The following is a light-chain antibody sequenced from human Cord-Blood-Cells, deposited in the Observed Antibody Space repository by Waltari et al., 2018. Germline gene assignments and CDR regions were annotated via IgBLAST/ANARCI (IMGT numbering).Light chain of an antibody. V-gene: IGKV2-28*01. CDR3: MQALQTPFT. J-gene: IGKJ3*01. CDR1: QSLLHSNGYNY. CDR2: LGS. Sequence: DIVMTQSPLSLHVTPGEPASIPCRSSQSLLHSNGYNYLDWYLQKPGQSPQLLIYLGSNRASGVPDRFSGSGSGTDFTLKISRVEAEDVGVYYCMQALQTPFTFGPGTKVDIK.